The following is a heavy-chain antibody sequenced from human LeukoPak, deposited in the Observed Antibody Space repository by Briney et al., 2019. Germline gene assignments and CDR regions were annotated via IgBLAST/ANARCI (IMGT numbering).Heavy chain of an antibody. V-gene: IGHV4-4*07. J-gene: IGHJ4*02. CDR1: GGSITSYY. CDR3: ARSGGSGTYYDGSFDY. CDR2: IYTSGNT. D-gene: IGHD1-26*01. Sequence: SETLSLTCTVSGGSITSYYWIWIRQAAWKGLEWIGRIYTSGNTAYNPSLKSRVTMSVDTSKNQFSLKLSSVTAADTAVYYCARSGGSGTYYDGSFDYWGQGTRVTVSS.